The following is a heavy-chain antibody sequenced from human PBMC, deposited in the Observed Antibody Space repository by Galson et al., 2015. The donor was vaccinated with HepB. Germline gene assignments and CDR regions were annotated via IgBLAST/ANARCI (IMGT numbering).Heavy chain of an antibody. CDR1: GFTFSSFA. CDR3: ARGQHEDFWSGHYLYYDYYGMDV. J-gene: IGHJ6*02. V-gene: IGHV3-30-3*01. CDR2: ISYDGGNE. Sequence: SLRLSCAASGFTFSSFAIHWVRQAPGKGLEWVAIISYDGGNEYYGDSVKGRFTISRDNSKNTVYLQMNSLRPEDTGVYYCARGQHEDFWSGHYLYYDYYGMDVWGQGTAVTVSS. D-gene: IGHD3-3*01.